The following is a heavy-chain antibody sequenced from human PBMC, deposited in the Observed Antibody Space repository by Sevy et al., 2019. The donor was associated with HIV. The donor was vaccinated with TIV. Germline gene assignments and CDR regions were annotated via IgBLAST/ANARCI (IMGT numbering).Heavy chain of an antibody. D-gene: IGHD3-3*01. CDR2: ISYDGSNK. Sequence: YLRLSCAASGFTFSSYAMHWVRQAPGKGLERVAVISYDGSNKYYADSVKGRFTISRDNSKNTLYLQMNRLRAEDTTVYYCASFWSGSFYWGQGTLVIVSS. CDR1: GFTFSSYA. J-gene: IGHJ4*02. CDR3: ASFWSGSFY. V-gene: IGHV3-30-3*01.